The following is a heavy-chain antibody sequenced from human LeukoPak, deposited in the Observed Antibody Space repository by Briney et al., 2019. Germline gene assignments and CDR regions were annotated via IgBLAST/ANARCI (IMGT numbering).Heavy chain of an antibody. CDR1: GGTFSGYY. J-gene: IGHJ4*02. CDR3: ARMIRILDY. V-gene: IGHV4-34*01. Sequence: SETLSLTCAVYGGTFSGYYWSWIRQPPGKGLEWIGEINHSGSTNYNPSLKSRVTISVDTSKNQFSLKLSSVTAADTAVYYCARMIRILDYWGQGTLVTVSS. CDR2: INHSGST. D-gene: IGHD3-22*01.